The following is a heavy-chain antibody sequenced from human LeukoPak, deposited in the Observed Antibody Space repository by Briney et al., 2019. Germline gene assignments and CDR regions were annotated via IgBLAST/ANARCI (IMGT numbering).Heavy chain of an antibody. CDR1: GGSFSGYY. J-gene: IGHJ5*02. V-gene: IGHV4-34*01. CDR3: ARDNFKAAPTCSAP. Sequence: SETLSLTCAVYGGSFSGYYWSWIRQPPGKGLEWIGEINHSGSTNYNPSLKSRVTMSVDTSKNQFSLKLSSVTAADTSVYYCARDNFKAAPTCSAPGGRGPRVPVS. CDR2: INHSGST. D-gene: IGHD6-13*01.